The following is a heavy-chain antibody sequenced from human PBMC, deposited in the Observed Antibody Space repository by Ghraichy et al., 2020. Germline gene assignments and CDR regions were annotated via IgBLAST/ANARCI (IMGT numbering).Heavy chain of an antibody. J-gene: IGHJ5*02. V-gene: IGHV4-39*01. CDR1: GGSISSTSYY. D-gene: IGHD3-10*01. CDR2: T. CDR3: ARLFVSMVRGVIITNWFDP. Sequence: GSLRLSCTVSGGSISSTSYYWGWIRQPPGEGLEWIGSTYYNPSLKSRVTVSVDTSKNQFSLKLSSVTAADTAVYYCARLFVSMVRGVIITNWFDPWGQGTLVTVSS.